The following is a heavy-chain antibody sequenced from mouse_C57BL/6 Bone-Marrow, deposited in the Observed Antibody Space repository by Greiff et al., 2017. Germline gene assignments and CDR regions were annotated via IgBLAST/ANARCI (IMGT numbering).Heavy chain of an antibody. D-gene: IGHD1-1*01. CDR2: ISSGGSYT. CDR3: ARGRDITTVVGDY. CDR1: GFTFSSYG. V-gene: IGHV5-6*01. Sequence: EVQRVESGGDLVKPGGSLKLSCAASGFTFSSYGMSWVRQTPDKRLEWVATISSGGSYTYYPDSVKGRFTISRDNAKNTLYLQMSSLKSEDTAMYYCARGRDITTVVGDYWGQGTSVTVSS. J-gene: IGHJ4*01.